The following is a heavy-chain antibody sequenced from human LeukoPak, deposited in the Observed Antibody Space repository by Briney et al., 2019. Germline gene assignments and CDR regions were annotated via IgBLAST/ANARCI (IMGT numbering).Heavy chain of an antibody. V-gene: IGHV3-66*01. CDR2: IYSGGST. D-gene: IGHD2-15*01. Sequence: GGSLRLSCAASGFTFSNAWMSWVRQAPGKGLEWVSVIYSGGSTYYADSVKGRFTISRDNSKNTLYLQMNSLRAEDTAVYYCARGGGGYWFDPWGQGTLVTVSS. CDR1: GFTFSNAW. CDR3: ARGGGGYWFDP. J-gene: IGHJ5*02.